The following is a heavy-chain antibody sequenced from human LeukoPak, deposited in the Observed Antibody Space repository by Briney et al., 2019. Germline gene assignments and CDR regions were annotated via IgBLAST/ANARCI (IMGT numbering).Heavy chain of an antibody. CDR1: GGSISSSNW. J-gene: IGHJ4*02. Sequence: SETLSLTCAVSGGSISSSNWWSWVRQPPGKGLEWIGEIYHSGSTNYNPSPKSRVTISVDTSKNQFSLKLSSVTAADTAVYYCARVAAPYDSSGYYYLHDYWGQGTLVTVSS. CDR3: ARVAAPYDSSGYYYLHDY. CDR2: IYHSGST. D-gene: IGHD3-22*01. V-gene: IGHV4-4*02.